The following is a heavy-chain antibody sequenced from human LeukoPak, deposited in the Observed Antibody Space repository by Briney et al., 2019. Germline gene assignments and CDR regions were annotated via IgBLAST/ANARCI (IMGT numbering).Heavy chain of an antibody. V-gene: IGHV4-59*05. J-gene: IGHJ4*02. CDR1: GFIFSSYSMN. CDR2: IYYSGST. CDR3: STLLVVVPAAIRREDFDY. Sequence: GSLRLSCAASGFIFSSYSMNWVRQPPGKGLEWIGSIYYSGSTYYNPSLKSRVTISVDTSKNQFSLKLSSVTAADTAVYYCSTLLVVVPAAIRREDFDYWGQGTLVTVSS. D-gene: IGHD2-2*02.